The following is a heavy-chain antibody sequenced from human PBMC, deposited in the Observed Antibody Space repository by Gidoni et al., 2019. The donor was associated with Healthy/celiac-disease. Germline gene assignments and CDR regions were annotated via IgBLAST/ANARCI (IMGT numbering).Heavy chain of an antibody. CDR1: GGTFSSYA. V-gene: IGHV1-69*01. D-gene: IGHD3-10*01. Sequence: QVQLVQSGAEVQKPGSSVKVSCKASGGTFSSYAISWVRQAPGQGLEWMGGIIPIFGTANYAQKVQGRVTITADESTSTAYMELSSLRSEDTAVYYCARGQPEGSGSYYSDYYYGMDVWGQGTTVTVSS. J-gene: IGHJ6*02. CDR3: ARGQPEGSGSYYSDYYYGMDV. CDR2: IIPIFGTA.